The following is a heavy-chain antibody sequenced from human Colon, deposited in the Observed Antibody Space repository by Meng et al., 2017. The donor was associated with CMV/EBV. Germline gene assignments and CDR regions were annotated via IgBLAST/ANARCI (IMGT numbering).Heavy chain of an antibody. CDR2: IYYNGSL. Sequence: SETLSLTCSVSGSSVNSDRFYWSWIRQPPGGGLEWIGYIYYNGSLKYNSSLKSRVTISLDTSKNQFSLEMTSVTAADTAMYYCARDHYDVNYFDYWGQGTLVTVSS. V-gene: IGHV4-61*01. CDR1: GSSVNSDRFY. J-gene: IGHJ4*02. D-gene: IGHD3-16*01. CDR3: ARDHYDVNYFDY.